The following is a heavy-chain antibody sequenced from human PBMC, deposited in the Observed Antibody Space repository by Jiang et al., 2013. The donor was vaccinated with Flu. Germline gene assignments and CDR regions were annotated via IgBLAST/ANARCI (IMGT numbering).Heavy chain of an antibody. CDR2: INHSGST. Sequence: LLKPSETLSLTCAVYGGSFSGYYWSWIRQPPGKGLEWIGEINHSGSTNYNPSLKSRVTISVDTSKNQFSLKLSSVTAADTAVYYCARGRHKYYYDSSGYYWLYWGQGTLVTVSS. CDR3: ARGRHKYYYDSSGYYWLY. D-gene: IGHD3-22*01. CDR1: GGSFSGYY. V-gene: IGHV4-34*01. J-gene: IGHJ4*02.